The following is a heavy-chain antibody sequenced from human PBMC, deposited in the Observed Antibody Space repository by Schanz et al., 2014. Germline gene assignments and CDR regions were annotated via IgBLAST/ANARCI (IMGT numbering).Heavy chain of an antibody. Sequence: QVQLQESGPGLVKPSETLSLTCSVSGGDIGNYYWSWIRQPPGKGLEWIGYIHQSGGTNYNPSLKSRVTILVNTSKNQFSLRLTSLTAADTAVYYCAKFLYDDPSWGQGTLVTVSS. J-gene: IGHJ5*02. CDR1: GGDIGNYY. D-gene: IGHD3-3*01. CDR3: AKFLYDDPS. V-gene: IGHV4-59*08. CDR2: IHQSGGT.